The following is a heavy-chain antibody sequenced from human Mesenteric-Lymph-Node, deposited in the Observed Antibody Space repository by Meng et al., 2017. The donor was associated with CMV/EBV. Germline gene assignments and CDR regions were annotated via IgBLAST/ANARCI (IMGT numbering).Heavy chain of an antibody. D-gene: IGHD1-26*01. CDR2: ISNSGDTR. V-gene: IGHV3-23*01. J-gene: IGHJ6*02. CDR3: AKAQQVGGTTSYYYDMDV. CDR1: GFTFRLFA. Sequence: GGSLRLSCAASGFTFRLFAMTWVRQPPGKGLEWVSTISNSGDTRYSADSVKGRFTVSRDNTKNTVSLQLNSLRVEDTAVYFCAKAQQVGGTTSYYYDMDVWGQGTTVTVSS.